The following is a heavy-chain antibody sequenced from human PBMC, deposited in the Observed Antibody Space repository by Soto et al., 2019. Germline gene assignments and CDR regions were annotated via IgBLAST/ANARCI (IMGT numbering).Heavy chain of an antibody. CDR3: AKMRGGSYYFYYYGMDV. D-gene: IGHD1-26*01. CDR2: INHSGST. Sequence: SETLSLTCAVYGGSFSAYFWTWIRQPPGKGLEWIGEINHSGSTNYNPSLKSRVTISVDTSKNQFSLRLSSVTAADTAVYYCAKMRGGSYYFYYYGMDVWGQGTTVTVLL. CDR1: GGSFSAYF. V-gene: IGHV4-34*01. J-gene: IGHJ6*02.